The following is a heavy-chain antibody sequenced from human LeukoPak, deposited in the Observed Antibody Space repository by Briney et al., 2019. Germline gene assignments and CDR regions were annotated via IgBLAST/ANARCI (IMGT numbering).Heavy chain of an antibody. V-gene: IGHV3-7*01. D-gene: IGHD6-19*01. CDR3: ARDQWLVKTGAFDI. J-gene: IGHJ3*02. CDR2: IKQDGSEK. Sequence: PGGSLRLSCAASGFTFSSYWMSWVRQAPGKGLEWVANIKQDGSEKYYVDSVKGRFIISRDNAKNSLYLQMNSLRAEDTAVYYCARDQWLVKTGAFDIWGQGTMVTVSS. CDR1: GFTFSSYW.